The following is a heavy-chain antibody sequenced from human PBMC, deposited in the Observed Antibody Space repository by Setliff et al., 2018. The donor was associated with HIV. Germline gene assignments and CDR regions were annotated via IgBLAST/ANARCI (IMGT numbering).Heavy chain of an antibody. Sequence: PSETLSLTCSVSGGSVSSTSNYWGWIRQPPGKGLEWIGSIYYSGSTYYNPSLKSRVTISVDTSKNQFSLKLSSVNAADTAVYYCARSKTFYDFWGGYYTHGAFKIWGLGTMVTVSS. D-gene: IGHD3-3*01. J-gene: IGHJ3*02. CDR2: IYYSGST. V-gene: IGHV4-39*01. CDR1: GGSVSSTSNY. CDR3: ARSKTFYDFWGGYYTHGAFKI.